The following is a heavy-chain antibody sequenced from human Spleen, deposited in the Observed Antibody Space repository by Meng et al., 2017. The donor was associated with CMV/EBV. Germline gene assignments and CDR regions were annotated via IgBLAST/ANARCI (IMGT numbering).Heavy chain of an antibody. D-gene: IGHD3-10*01. CDR1: GGSIRSYY. Sequence: HVPLQESGPGLVKPSETLSLPCSVSGGSIRSYYWSWIRQPAGKGLEWIGHIYSSGSTNYNPSLKSRVTMSLDTSKSQFSLKLSSVTAADTAVYYCAGSGRSYWFDPWGQGTLVTVSS. CDR3: AGSGRSYWFDP. J-gene: IGHJ5*02. CDR2: IYSSGST. V-gene: IGHV4-4*07.